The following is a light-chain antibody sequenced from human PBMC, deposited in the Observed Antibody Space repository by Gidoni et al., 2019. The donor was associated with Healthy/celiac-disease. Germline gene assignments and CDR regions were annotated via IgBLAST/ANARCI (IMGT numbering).Light chain of an antibody. CDR2: WAS. V-gene: IGKV4-1*01. CDR3: QQYYSKPLT. Sequence: DIVLTQSPDSLAVSLGERATIHCKSSQSVLYSSKNKNSLAWYQQKPGQPPKLLIYWASTRESGVPDRFSGSGSGTAFTLTISSLQAEDVAVYYCQQYYSKPLTGGGXTKGESK. CDR1: QSVLYSSKNKNS. J-gene: IGKJ4*02.